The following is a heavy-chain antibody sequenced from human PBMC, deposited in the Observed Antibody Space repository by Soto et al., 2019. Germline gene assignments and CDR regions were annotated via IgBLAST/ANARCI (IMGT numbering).Heavy chain of an antibody. CDR3: ARDYDSSGDY. J-gene: IGHJ4*02. V-gene: IGHV4-39*01. D-gene: IGHD3-22*01. CDR1: GGSISTSSYY. CDR2: IYYSGST. Sequence: QLQLQESGPGLVKPSETLSLTCTVSGGSISTSSYYWGWIRQPPGKGLEWIGSIYYSGSTYYNPSLXXRVTISVDTSKNQFSLKLRSVTAADTAVYYCARDYDSSGDYWGQGTLVTVSS.